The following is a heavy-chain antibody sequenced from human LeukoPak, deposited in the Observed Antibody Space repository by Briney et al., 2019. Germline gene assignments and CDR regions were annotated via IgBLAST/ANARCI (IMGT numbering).Heavy chain of an antibody. J-gene: IGHJ5*02. CDR2: IKSKTDGGTT. V-gene: IGHV3-15*01. D-gene: IGHD6-19*01. Sequence: GGSLRLSCAASGFTFSNAWMSWVRQAPGKGLEWVGRIKSKTDGGTTDYAAPVKGRFTISRDDSKNTLYLQMSSLKTEDTAVYYCARAPYSSGWYAGWFDPWGQGTLVTVSS. CDR1: GFTFSNAW. CDR3: ARAPYSSGWYAGWFDP.